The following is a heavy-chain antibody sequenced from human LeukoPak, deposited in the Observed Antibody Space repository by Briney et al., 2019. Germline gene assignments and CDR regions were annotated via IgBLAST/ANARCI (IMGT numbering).Heavy chain of an antibody. J-gene: IGHJ4*02. CDR1: GFTFSRYW. D-gene: IGHD5-18*01. Sequence: GGSLRLSCVGSGFTFSRYWLNWVRQAPGKGLEWVGRIKSKTDGGTTDYAAPVKGRFTISRDDSKNTLYLQMNSLKTEDTAVYYCTTDPLYSYGFFIDYWGQGTLVTVSS. V-gene: IGHV3-15*07. CDR3: TTDPLYSYGFFIDY. CDR2: IKSKTDGGTT.